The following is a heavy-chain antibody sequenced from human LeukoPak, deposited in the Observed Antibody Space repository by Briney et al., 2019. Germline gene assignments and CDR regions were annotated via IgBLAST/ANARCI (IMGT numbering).Heavy chain of an antibody. CDR2: ISSSSSTI. Sequence: GGSVRLSCAASGFTFSSYSMNWVRQAPGKGLEWVSYISSSSSTIYYADSVKGRFTISRDNAKNSLYLQMNSLRAEDTAVYYCARGGPGIGAAGKGCLWFDPWGQGTLVTVSS. CDR1: GFTFSSYS. J-gene: IGHJ5*02. CDR3: ARGGPGIGAAGKGCLWFDP. D-gene: IGHD6-13*01. V-gene: IGHV3-48*01.